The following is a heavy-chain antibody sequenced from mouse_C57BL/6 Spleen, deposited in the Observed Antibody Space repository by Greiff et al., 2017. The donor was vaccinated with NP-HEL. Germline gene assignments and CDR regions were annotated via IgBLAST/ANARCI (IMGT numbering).Heavy chain of an antibody. D-gene: IGHD1-1*01. CDR2: IYPGSGGT. CDR1: GYTFTSYW. J-gene: IGHJ4*01. Sequence: VQLQQSGAELVKPGASVKMSCKASGYTFTSYWITWVKQRPGQGLEWIGDIYPGSGGTNYNEKFKRKATLTVDTSSSTAYMQLSSLTSEDSAVYYCARSGIYYYGSSHYAMDYWGQGTSVTVSS. CDR3: ARSGIYYYGSSHYAMDY. V-gene: IGHV1-55*01.